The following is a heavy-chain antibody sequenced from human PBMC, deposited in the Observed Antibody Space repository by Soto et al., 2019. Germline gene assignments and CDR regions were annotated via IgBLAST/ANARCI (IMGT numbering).Heavy chain of an antibody. CDR3: ARGADPYYYYYMDV. Sequence: SETLSLTCTVSGGSVSSYYWSWIRQSPGKGLEWIGYIYYSGSTKYKPSLKSRVTISVDTSKNQFSLKLSSATAADTAVYYCARGADPYYYYYMDVWGKGTTVTVSS. V-gene: IGHV4-59*02. J-gene: IGHJ6*03. CDR1: GGSVSSYY. CDR2: IYYSGST.